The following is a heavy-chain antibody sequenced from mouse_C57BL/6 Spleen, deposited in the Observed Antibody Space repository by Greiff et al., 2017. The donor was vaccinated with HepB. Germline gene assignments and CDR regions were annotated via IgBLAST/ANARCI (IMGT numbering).Heavy chain of an antibody. CDR3: ARHYGREFPGGYAMDY. V-gene: IGHV1-72*01. J-gene: IGHJ4*01. Sequence: QVQLQQPGAELVKPGASVKLSCKASGYTFTSYWMHWVKQRPGRGLEWIGRIDPNSGGTKYNEKFKSKATLTVDKPSSTAYMQLSSLTSEDSAVYYCARHYGREFPGGYAMDYWGQGTSVTVSS. D-gene: IGHD1-1*01. CDR1: GYTFTSYW. CDR2: IDPNSGGT.